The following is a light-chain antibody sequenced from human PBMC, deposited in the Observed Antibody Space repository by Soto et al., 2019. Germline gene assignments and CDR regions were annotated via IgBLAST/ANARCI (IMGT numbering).Light chain of an antibody. Sequence: QSVLTQPPSASGTPGQRVTISCSGSSSNIGSNYVYWYQQLPGTAPKLLIYRNNQRPSGVPDRFSGSKSGTSASLAISGLRSEDEADYYCAAWDDSLRGDVFGTGTKLTVL. CDR3: AAWDDSLRGDV. V-gene: IGLV1-47*01. CDR2: RNN. CDR1: SSNIGSNY. J-gene: IGLJ1*01.